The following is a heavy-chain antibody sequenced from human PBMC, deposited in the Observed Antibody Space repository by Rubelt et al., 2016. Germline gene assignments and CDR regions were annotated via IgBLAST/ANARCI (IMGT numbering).Heavy chain of an antibody. Sequence: QLGMRGGGLVQPGGSLRLSCAASGFTFSSYSMNWVRQAPGKGLEWVSSISYITTHIYYADSVKGRFTISRDNAKNSLYLQMNSLRAEDTAVYYCARQSTGYGMDVWGQGTTVTVSS. J-gene: IGHJ6*02. CDR2: ISYITTHI. CDR3: ARQSTGYGMDV. CDR1: GFTFSSYS. V-gene: IGHV3-21*01. D-gene: IGHD1-1*01.